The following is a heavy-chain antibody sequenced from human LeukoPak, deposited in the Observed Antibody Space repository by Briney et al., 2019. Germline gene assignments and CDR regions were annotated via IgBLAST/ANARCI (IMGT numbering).Heavy chain of an antibody. D-gene: IGHD3-22*01. CDR1: GFTFSIYW. V-gene: IGHV3-7*01. J-gene: IGHJ1*01. Sequence: PGGSLRLSCAPSGFTFSIYWVSWVRQAPGKGVECVANIKQDGSEKYYVDSVKGRFTISRDKAKNSLYLQMNSLRAEDTAVYYCARVLRYYDSSGYLFQHWGQGTLVTVSS. CDR2: IKQDGSEK. CDR3: ARVLRYYDSSGYLFQH.